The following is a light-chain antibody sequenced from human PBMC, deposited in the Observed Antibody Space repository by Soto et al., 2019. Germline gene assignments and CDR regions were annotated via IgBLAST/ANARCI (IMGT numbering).Light chain of an antibody. V-gene: IGKV1-39*01. CDR1: QSISSY. CDR2: AAS. Sequence: DLQMTQSPSSLSASVGDRVTITCRASQSISSYLNWYQQKPGKAPKLLIYAASSLQSGVPSRFSGSGSGPDFTLNISSLQPEDFATYYCPQSYSTPQTFGQGTKVEIK. CDR3: PQSYSTPQT. J-gene: IGKJ1*01.